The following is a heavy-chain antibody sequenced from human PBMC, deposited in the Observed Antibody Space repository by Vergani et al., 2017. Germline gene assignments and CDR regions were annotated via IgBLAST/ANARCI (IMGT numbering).Heavy chain of an antibody. CDR3: ARLGXCSSTSCPGDAFDI. J-gene: IGHJ3*02. CDR1: GGSISSYY. V-gene: IGHV4-59*01. Sequence: QVQLQESGPGLVKPSETLALTCTVSGGSISSYYWSWFRQPPGKGLEWIGYIYYTGSTNYNPSLKIRVTISVDTSKNQFSLKLSSVTAADTAVYYCARLGXCSSTSCPGDAFDIWGQGTMVTVSS. CDR2: IYYTGST. D-gene: IGHD2-2*01.